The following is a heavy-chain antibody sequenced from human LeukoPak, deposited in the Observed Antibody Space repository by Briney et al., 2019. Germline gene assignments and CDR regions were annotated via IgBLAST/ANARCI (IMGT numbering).Heavy chain of an antibody. Sequence: SETLSLTCTVSGGSVNGHYWGWIRQPPGKGLEWIGYIYYSGTTNYNPSLKSRVTMLLHTSKNQFSLKLNSVTAADTAVYFCAREITVDTAMVAAFDIWGQGTMVTVSS. J-gene: IGHJ3*02. CDR3: AREITVDTAMVAAFDI. CDR2: IYYSGTT. D-gene: IGHD5-18*01. CDR1: GGSVNGHY. V-gene: IGHV4-59*02.